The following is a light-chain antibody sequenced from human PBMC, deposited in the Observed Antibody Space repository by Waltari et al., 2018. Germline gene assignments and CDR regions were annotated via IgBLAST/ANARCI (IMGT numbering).Light chain of an antibody. Sequence: QSALTQPPSASGSPGQSVTISCTGTSSDVGGYNSVSWYQQHPGKAPNLMIYEVSKRPSGVPDRFSGSKSGNTASLTVSGLQAEDEADYYCSSYAGSLYVFGTGTKVTVL. V-gene: IGLV2-8*01. CDR3: SSYAGSLYV. J-gene: IGLJ1*01. CDR1: SSDVGGYNS. CDR2: EVS.